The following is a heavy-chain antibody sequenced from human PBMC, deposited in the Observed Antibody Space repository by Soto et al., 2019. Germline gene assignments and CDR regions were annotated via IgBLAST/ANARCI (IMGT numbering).Heavy chain of an antibody. CDR2: ISSSSSTI. Sequence: GGSLRLSCAASGFTFSSYSMNWVRQAPGKGLEWVSYISSSSSTIYYADSVKGRFTISRDNAKNSPYLQMNSLRDEDTAVYYCARRAWFDTYGMDVWGQGGTVTVSS. CDR1: GFTFSSYS. D-gene: IGHD3-10*01. CDR3: ARRAWFDTYGMDV. J-gene: IGHJ6*02. V-gene: IGHV3-48*02.